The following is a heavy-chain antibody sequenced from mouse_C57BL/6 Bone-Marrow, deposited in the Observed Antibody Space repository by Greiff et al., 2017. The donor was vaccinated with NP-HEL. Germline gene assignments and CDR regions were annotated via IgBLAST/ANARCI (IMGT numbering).Heavy chain of an antibody. J-gene: IGHJ4*01. V-gene: IGHV14-2*01. CDR1: GFNIKDYY. D-gene: IGHD1-1*01. Sequence: EVKLMESGAELVKPGASVKLSCTASGFNIKDYYMHWVKQRTEQGLEWIGRIDPEDGETKYAPKFQGKATITADTSSNTAYLQLSSLTSEDTAVYYCARWGEISTVVDYYAMDYWGQGTSVTVSS. CDR2: IDPEDGET. CDR3: ARWGEISTVVDYYAMDY.